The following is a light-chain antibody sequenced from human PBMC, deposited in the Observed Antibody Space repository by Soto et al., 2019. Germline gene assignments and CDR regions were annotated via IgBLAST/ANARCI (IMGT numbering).Light chain of an antibody. V-gene: IGKV3-20*01. CDR1: QSVSSSY. CDR2: GAS. CDR3: QQYGSSPCT. J-gene: IGKJ1*01. Sequence: EIVLTQSPGTLSLSPGERATLSCRASQSVSSSYLAWYQQKPGQAPRLLISGASSRATGIPDRFSGSESGSDFTLTISRLEPEDFAVYYCQQYGSSPCTFGQGTKVEI.